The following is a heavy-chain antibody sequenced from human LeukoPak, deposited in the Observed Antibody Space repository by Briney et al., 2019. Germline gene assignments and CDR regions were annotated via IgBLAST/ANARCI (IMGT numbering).Heavy chain of an antibody. J-gene: IGHJ4*02. V-gene: IGHV4-59*01. D-gene: IGHD2-15*01. CDR3: ARDVGGGPFFDY. Sequence: PSETLSLTCTVSGGSISGYYWDWIRQSPGKGLEWIGYINSGGGTDYNPSLKSRVTISVDTSKNQFTLNLRSVTAADTAVYYCARDVGGGPFFDYWGQGILVTVSS. CDR2: INSGGGT. CDR1: GGSISGYY.